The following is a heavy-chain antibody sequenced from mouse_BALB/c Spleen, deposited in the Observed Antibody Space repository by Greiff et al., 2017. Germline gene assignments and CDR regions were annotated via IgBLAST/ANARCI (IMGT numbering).Heavy chain of an antibody. Sequence: VQLQQSGAELMKPGASVKISCKATGYTFSSYWIEWVKQRPGHGLEWIGEILPGSGSTNYNEKFKDKATFTADTSSNTAYMQLSSLTSEDSAVYYCARNYRYDEDYAMDYWGQGTSVTVSS. V-gene: IGHV1-9*01. CDR1: GYTFSSYW. J-gene: IGHJ4*01. D-gene: IGHD2-14*01. CDR2: ILPGSGST. CDR3: ARNYRYDEDYAMDY.